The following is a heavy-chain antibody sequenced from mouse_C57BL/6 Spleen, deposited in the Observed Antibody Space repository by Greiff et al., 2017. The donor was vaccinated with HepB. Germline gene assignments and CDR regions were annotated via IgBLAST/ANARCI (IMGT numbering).Heavy chain of an antibody. CDR1: GFTLSSYA. CDR2: ISSGGDYI. D-gene: IGHD2-4*01. Sequence: EVKLVESGEGLVKPGGSLKLSCAASGFTLSSYAMSWVRQTPEKRLEWVAYISSGGDYIYYADTVKGRFTISRDNARNTLYLQMSSLKSEDTARYYGTRGGYYDYEGDYFDYWGQGTTLTVSS. V-gene: IGHV5-9-1*02. J-gene: IGHJ2*01. CDR3: TRGGYYDYEGDYFDY.